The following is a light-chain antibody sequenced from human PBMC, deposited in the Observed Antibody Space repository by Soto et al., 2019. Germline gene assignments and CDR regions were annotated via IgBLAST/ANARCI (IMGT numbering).Light chain of an antibody. CDR1: QSVTSEC. Sequence: ENVLTQSPDTLSLSPGELDTLSCRASQSVTSECLAWYRQRPGQAPRLLIYGASTRATGTPDRISGSGSGTDFPLTISRLEPADFGVYYCQQCGSSRRTFGQGTRVEI. CDR3: QQCGSSRRT. J-gene: IGKJ1*01. V-gene: IGKV3-20*01. CDR2: GAS.